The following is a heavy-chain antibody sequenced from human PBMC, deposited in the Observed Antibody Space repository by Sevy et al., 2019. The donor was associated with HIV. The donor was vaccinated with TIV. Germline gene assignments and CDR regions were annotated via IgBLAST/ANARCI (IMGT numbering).Heavy chain of an antibody. CDR2: INTNTGNP. V-gene: IGHV7-4-1*02. CDR1: GYTFTSYG. D-gene: IGHD2-2*01. Sequence: ASVKVSCKASGYTFTSYGMNWVRQAPGQGLEWMGWINTNTGNPTYAQGFTGRFVFSLDTSVSTAYLQISSLKAEDTAIYYCARTSRGIVVVAAAKHYYGMDVWGQGTTVTVSS. CDR3: ARTSRGIVVVAAAKHYYGMDV. J-gene: IGHJ6*02.